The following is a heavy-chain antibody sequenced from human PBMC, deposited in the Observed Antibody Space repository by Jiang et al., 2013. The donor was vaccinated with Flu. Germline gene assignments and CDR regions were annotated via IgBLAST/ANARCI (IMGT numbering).Heavy chain of an antibody. CDR3: ARVPSEFDY. CDR2: ISYDGSNK. CDR1: GFTFSSYA. V-gene: IGHV3-30-3*01. Sequence: VQLVESGGGVVQPGRSLRLSCAASGFTFSSYAMHWVRQAPGKGLEWVAVISYDGSNKYYADSVKGRFTISRDNSKNTLYLQMNSPRAEDTAVYYCARVPSEFDYWGQGTLVTVSS. J-gene: IGHJ4*02.